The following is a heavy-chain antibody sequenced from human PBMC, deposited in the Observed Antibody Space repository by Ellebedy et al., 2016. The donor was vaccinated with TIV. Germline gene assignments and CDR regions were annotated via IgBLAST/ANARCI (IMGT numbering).Heavy chain of an antibody. J-gene: IGHJ3*02. Sequence: GESLKISCVVSGFTFSSYWMGWVRQAPGKGLEWVANINQVGSETYYVDSVKGRFTVSRDNAQNSLFLQMNSLRVEDTAVYYCATDGSYGDYRSPTHAFEMWGQGTLVTVSS. V-gene: IGHV3-7*01. CDR3: ATDGSYGDYRSPTHAFEM. CDR2: INQVGSET. CDR1: GFTFSSYW. D-gene: IGHD4-17*01.